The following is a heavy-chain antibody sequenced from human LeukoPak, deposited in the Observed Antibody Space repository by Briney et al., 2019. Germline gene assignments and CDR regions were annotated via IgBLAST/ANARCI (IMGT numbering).Heavy chain of an antibody. CDR2: ISTGSGYI. Sequence: PGGSLRLSCAASGFTFSSYSMNWVRQAPGKGLEWVSSISTGSGYIYYADSVKGRFTISRDNAKNSLYLQMNSLRAEDTALYYCVKEKDNFISTSLDYWGRGTLVTVSS. CDR3: VKEKDNFISTSLDY. CDR1: GFTFSSYS. V-gene: IGHV3-21*01. D-gene: IGHD3-9*01. J-gene: IGHJ4*02.